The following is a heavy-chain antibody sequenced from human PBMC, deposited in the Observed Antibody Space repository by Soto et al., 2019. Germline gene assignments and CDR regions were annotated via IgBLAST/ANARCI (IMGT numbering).Heavy chain of an antibody. D-gene: IGHD3-22*01. J-gene: IGHJ4*02. V-gene: IGHV3-48*02. Sequence: GGSLRLSCAASGFTFSNYNMNWVRQAPGKGLEWVSSISSSSSTIYYADSVKGRFTISRDNAKNSLYLQMNSLRDEDTAVYYCASRYYYDRSGYYSPYYYWGQGTLVTVSS. CDR2: ISSSSSTI. CDR3: ASRYYYDRSGYYSPYYY. CDR1: GFTFSNYN.